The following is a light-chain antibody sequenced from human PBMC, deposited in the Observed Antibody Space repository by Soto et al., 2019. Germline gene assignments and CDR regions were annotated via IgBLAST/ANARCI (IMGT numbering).Light chain of an antibody. CDR3: TSYSSGSSHVV. Sequence: QSVLTQPASVSGSPGQSSTLSCTGTSSDIGCYDYVSGYQRHPGKAPKLIIYDVNNRPSGVSNRFSGSKSGNTASLTISGLQAEDEAYDYCTSYSSGSSHVVFGGGTKLTVL. CDR2: DVN. J-gene: IGLJ2*01. V-gene: IGLV2-14*01. CDR1: SSDIGCYDY.